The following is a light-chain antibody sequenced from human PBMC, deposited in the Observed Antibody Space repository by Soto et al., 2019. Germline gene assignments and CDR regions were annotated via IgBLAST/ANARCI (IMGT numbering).Light chain of an antibody. CDR1: NSDVGVSNY. J-gene: IGLJ1*01. Sequence: QSLLTQPLPVFGSPGHSVTISCIGTNSDVGVSNYVPWYRPSPGKAPKVVIYYVNKRPSGVRDRFSASTSANTASPTISGLQTENVAHYYCFTYAGIHPVGVGTGTK. CDR2: YVN. CDR3: FTYAGIHPVG. V-gene: IGLV2-11*01.